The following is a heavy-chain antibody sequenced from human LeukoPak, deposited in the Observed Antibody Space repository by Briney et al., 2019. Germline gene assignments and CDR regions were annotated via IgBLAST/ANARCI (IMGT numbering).Heavy chain of an antibody. CDR2: ISSSSSYI. CDR3: AREDYGDYGWFDP. CDR1: GFTFSSYS. Sequence: GGSLRLSCAASGFTFSSYSMNWVRQAPGKGLEWVSSISSSSSYIYYADSVKGRFTISRDNAKNSLYLQMNSLRAEDTAVYYCAREDYGDYGWFDPWGQGTLVTASS. J-gene: IGHJ5*02. V-gene: IGHV3-21*01. D-gene: IGHD4-17*01.